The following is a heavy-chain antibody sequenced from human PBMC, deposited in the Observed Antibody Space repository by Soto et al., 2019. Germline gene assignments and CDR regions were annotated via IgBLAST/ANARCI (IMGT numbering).Heavy chain of an antibody. CDR3: ARRGSYTGRPLYDY. Sequence: SQTLSLTCXISGDSVSSNSAAWNWIRQSPSRGLEWLGRTYYRSKWYNDYAVSVKSRITINPDTSKNQFSLQLNSVTPEDTAVYYCARRGSYTGRPLYDYWGQGTLVTVSS. D-gene: IGHD1-26*01. CDR2: TYYRSKWYN. V-gene: IGHV6-1*01. J-gene: IGHJ4*02. CDR1: GDSVSSNSAA.